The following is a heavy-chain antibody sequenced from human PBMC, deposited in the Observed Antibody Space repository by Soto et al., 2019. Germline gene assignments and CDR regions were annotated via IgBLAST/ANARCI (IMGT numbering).Heavy chain of an antibody. Sequence: QVQLVQSGAEVKKPGASVKVSCKASGYTFTSYYMHWVRQAPGQGLEWMGIINPSGGSTSYAQKFQGRVTMTRDTSTSTVYMELSSLRSEYTAVYYCARDGLSGGMDVWGQGTTVTVSS. CDR2: INPSGGST. CDR1: GYTFTSYY. CDR3: ARDGLSGGMDV. V-gene: IGHV1-46*01. D-gene: IGHD1-26*01. J-gene: IGHJ6*02.